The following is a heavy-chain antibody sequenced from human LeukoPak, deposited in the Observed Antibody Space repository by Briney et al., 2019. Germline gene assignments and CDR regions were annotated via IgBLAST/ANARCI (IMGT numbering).Heavy chain of an antibody. CDR2: INPNSGGT. CDR1: GYTFTGYY. J-gene: IGHJ3*02. CDR3: ARDRESYYYDSSGYGYDAFDI. D-gene: IGHD3-22*01. V-gene: IGHV1-2*06. Sequence: GASVKVSCKASGYTFTGYYMHWVRQAPGQGLEWMGRINPNSGGTNYAQKFQGRVTMTRDTSISTAYMELSRLRSDDTAVYYCARDRESYYYDSSGYGYDAFDIWGQGTMVTVSS.